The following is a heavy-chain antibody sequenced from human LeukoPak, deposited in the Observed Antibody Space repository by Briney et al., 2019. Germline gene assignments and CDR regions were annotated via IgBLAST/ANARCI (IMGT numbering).Heavy chain of an antibody. CDR2: INHSGSA. CDR1: GGYISSYY. D-gene: IGHD3-9*01. J-gene: IGHJ4*02. Sequence: SETLSLTCTLSGGYISSYYWSWIRQPPGKGLEWIAYINHSGSANYNPSLKSRVTISVDTSNNQFSLKLSSVTAADTAVYYCARGGGYDILTGYSLFDYWGQGTLVTVSS. CDR3: ARGGGYDILTGYSLFDY. V-gene: IGHV4-59*01.